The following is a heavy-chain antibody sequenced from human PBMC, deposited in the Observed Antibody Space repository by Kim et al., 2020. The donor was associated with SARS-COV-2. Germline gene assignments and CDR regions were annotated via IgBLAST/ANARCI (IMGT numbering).Heavy chain of an antibody. Sequence: GGSLRLSCAASGFSFSGYAMSWVRQAPGKGLEWVSGISGNGVTTYYAGSVRGRFTISRDNSKNTLYLQMNSLRAEDTAVYYCVKEGPNYDNTGWRFRGDYWGQGTLVTVSS. CDR1: GFSFSGYA. D-gene: IGHD2-8*02. J-gene: IGHJ4*02. CDR3: VKEGPNYDNTGWRFRGDY. CDR2: ISGNGVTT. V-gene: IGHV3-23*01.